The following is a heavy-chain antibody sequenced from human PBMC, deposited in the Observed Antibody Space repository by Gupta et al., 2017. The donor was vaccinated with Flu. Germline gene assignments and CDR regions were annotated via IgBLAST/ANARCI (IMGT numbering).Heavy chain of an antibody. CDR3: ARDGLAMITFEPPYGMDV. CDR1: GSTFSSYG. D-gene: IGHD3-16*01. CDR2: IWYDGSNK. Sequence: QVQLVESGGGVVQPGRSLRLSCAASGSTFSSYGMHWVRQAPGKGLEWVAVIWYDGSNKYYADSVKGRFTISRDNSKNTLYLQMNSLRAEDTAVYYCARDGLAMITFEPPYGMDVWGQGTTVTVSS. J-gene: IGHJ6*02. V-gene: IGHV3-33*01.